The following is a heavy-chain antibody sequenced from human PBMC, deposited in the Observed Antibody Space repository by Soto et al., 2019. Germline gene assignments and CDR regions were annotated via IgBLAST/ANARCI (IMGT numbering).Heavy chain of an antibody. CDR2: IYFSGST. CDR3: ARSNSDVLHFDH. Sequence: PSETLSLTCTVSGGSISSSSYFWGWIRQPPGKGLEWIGYIYFSGSTNYNPSLKSRVTISVDTSKIHFSLKLSSMTPADTAVYYCARSNSDVLHFDHWGQGTLVTVSS. D-gene: IGHD2-8*01. CDR1: GGSISSSSYF. J-gene: IGHJ4*02. V-gene: IGHV4-61*05.